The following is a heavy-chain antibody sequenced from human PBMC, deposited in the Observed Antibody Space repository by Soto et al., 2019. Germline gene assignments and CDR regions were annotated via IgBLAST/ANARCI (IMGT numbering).Heavy chain of an antibody. CDR3: ARAHYYDSSGYYPNFDY. CDR1: GYTFTSYD. V-gene: IGHV1-8*01. Sequence: QVQLVQSGAEVKKPGASVKVSWKASGYTFTSYDINWVRQATGQGLEWMGWMNPNSGNTGYAQKFQGRVTMTRNTSISTAYMELSSLRSEDTAVYYCARAHYYDSSGYYPNFDYWGQGTLVTVSS. J-gene: IGHJ4*02. CDR2: MNPNSGNT. D-gene: IGHD3-22*01.